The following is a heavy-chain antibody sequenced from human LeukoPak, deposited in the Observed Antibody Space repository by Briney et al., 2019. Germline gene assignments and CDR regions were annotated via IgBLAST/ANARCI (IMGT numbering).Heavy chain of an antibody. J-gene: IGHJ4*02. Sequence: GGSLRLSCAASGFTFKNYWMHWVRQAPGKGLVWVSRIDSDGSSTNYADSVKGRFTISRDNAKNTLYLQMNSLRAEDTAVYYCAPIGLDSSGYYYDYLDYWGQGTLVTVSS. CDR1: GFTFKNYW. V-gene: IGHV3-74*01. CDR3: APIGLDSSGYYYDYLDY. CDR2: IDSDGSST. D-gene: IGHD3-22*01.